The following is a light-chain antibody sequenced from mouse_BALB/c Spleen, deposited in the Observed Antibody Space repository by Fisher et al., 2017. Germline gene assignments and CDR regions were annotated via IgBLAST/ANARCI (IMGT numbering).Light chain of an antibody. CDR1: SSVSY. J-gene: IGKJ1*01. CDR3: HQWSSYRT. CDR2: STS. Sequence: IVITQSPAIMSASPGEKVTMTCSASSSVSYMYWYQQKPGSSPKLWIYSTSNLASGVPSRFSGSGSGTFYSLTISSVEAEDAADYYCHQWSSYRTFGGGTKLEIK. V-gene: IGKV4-80*01.